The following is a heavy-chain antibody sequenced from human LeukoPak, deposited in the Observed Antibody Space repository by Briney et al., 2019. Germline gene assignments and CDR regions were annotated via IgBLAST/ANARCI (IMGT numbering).Heavy chain of an antibody. CDR2: FYVGGAT. CDR3: ASDGIAVDRGIGYFDY. D-gene: IGHD6-13*01. V-gene: IGHV3-53*01. J-gene: IGHJ4*02. CDR1: GFSVTNNY. Sequence: GGSLRLSCAVSGFSVTNNYMSWVRQAPGKGLEWVSVFYVGGATYYADSVKGRFTISRDNSENTLYLQMNSLRAEDTALYYCASDGIAVDRGIGYFDYWGQGTLVTVSP.